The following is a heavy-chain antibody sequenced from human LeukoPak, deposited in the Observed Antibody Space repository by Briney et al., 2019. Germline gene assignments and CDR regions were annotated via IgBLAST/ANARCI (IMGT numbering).Heavy chain of an antibody. Sequence: PGGSVRLSCAASGFTFSSYWMHWVRQAPGKGLVWVSRINSDGSSTSYADSVKGRFTISRDNAKNTLYLQMNRLRAEDTAVYYCATGLSSGKIDYWGQGTLVTVSS. D-gene: IGHD3-22*01. V-gene: IGHV3-74*01. CDR2: INSDGSST. CDR1: GFTFSSYW. CDR3: ATGLSSGKIDY. J-gene: IGHJ4*02.